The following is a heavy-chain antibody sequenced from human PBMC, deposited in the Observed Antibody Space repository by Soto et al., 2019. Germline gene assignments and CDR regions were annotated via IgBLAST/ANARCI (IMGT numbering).Heavy chain of an antibody. CDR2: ISGSGGST. CDR1: GFTFSSYA. Sequence: GGSLRLSCAASGFTFSSYAMSWVRQAPGKGLEWVSAISGSGGSTYYADSVKGRFTISRDNSKNTLYLQMNSLRAEDTAVYYCAKSGGYCSGGSCPALNYYYYMDVWGKGTTVTVSS. J-gene: IGHJ6*03. CDR3: AKSGGYCSGGSCPALNYYYYMDV. V-gene: IGHV3-23*01. D-gene: IGHD2-15*01.